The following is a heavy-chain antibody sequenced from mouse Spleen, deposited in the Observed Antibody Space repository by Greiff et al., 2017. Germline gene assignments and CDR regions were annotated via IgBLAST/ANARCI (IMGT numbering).Heavy chain of an antibody. CDR2: ISNGGGST. D-gene: IGHD2-3*01. J-gene: IGHJ3*01. V-gene: IGHV5-12*02. CDR1: GFTFSDYY. Sequence: EVKLMESGGGLVQPGGSLKLSCATSGFTFSDYYMYWVRQTPEKRLEWVAYISNGGGSTYYPDTVKGRFTISRDNAKNTLYLQMSRLKSEDTAMYYCARTLGYDGYSSFAYWGQGTLVTVSA. CDR3: ARTLGYDGYSSFAY.